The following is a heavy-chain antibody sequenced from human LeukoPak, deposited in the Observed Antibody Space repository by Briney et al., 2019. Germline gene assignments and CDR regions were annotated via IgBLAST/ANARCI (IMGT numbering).Heavy chain of an antibody. V-gene: IGHV3-23*01. D-gene: IGHD2-2*01. J-gene: IGHJ4*02. CDR1: GFTFSSYA. CDR2: ISGSGSTI. Sequence: GGSLRLSCAASGFTFSSYAMSWVRQAPGKGLEWVSAISGSGSTIYYADSVKGRFTISRDNAKNSLYLQMNSLRAEDTAVYYCAREARVPAAINFDYWGQGTLVTVSS. CDR3: AREARVPAAINFDY.